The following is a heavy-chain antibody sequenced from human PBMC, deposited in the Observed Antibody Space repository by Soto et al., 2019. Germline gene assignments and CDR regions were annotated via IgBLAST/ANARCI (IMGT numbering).Heavy chain of an antibody. Sequence: QIQLVQSGSEVKKPGASVKVSCKASGYKFITYGITWVRQSPGQGLEWMGGISTYSGNTDYAQSLPDRVTMTTDTSTSTAYMELGSLTSDDTAVYYCARGLGTNGLDVWGQGTAVTVSS. CDR3: ARGLGTNGLDV. D-gene: IGHD3-16*01. CDR2: ISTYSGNT. V-gene: IGHV1-18*04. J-gene: IGHJ6*02. CDR1: GYKFITYG.